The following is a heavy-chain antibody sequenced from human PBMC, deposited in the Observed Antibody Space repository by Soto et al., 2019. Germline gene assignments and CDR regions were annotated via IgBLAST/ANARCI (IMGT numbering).Heavy chain of an antibody. V-gene: IGHV3-53*01. CDR2: LYDLDGT. Sequence: QAGGSLRLSCAAFGLTVSGKKYVAWVRQAPGKGLEWVSALYDLDGTYYADSVKGRFTTSSDSSRTTVYLQMNDLRPDDTAVYSCATWHLREHAYDIWGQGTTVTVSS. D-gene: IGHD3-10*01. J-gene: IGHJ3*02. CDR1: GLTVSGKKY. CDR3: ATWHLREHAYDI.